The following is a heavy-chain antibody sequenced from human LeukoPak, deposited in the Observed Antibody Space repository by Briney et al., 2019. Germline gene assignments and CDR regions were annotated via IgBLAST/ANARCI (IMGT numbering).Heavy chain of an antibody. V-gene: IGHV3-23*01. CDR3: ASRGPYIEQWLNSNWFDP. D-gene: IGHD6-19*01. CDR1: GLTFSSHA. Sequence: GGSLRLSCEASGLTFSSHAMNWVRQAPGKGLEWVSGISSSGSGGSIHYADSVMGRFTISRDNSKNTLHLQMNSLRAEDTAVYYCASRGPYIEQWLNSNWFDPWGQGTLVTVSS. J-gene: IGHJ5*02. CDR2: ISSSGSGGSI.